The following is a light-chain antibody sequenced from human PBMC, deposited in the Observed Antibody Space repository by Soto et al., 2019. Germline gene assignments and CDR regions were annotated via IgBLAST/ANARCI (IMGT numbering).Light chain of an antibody. Sequence: DIQMTQSPSSLSASVGDRVTITCQASQDISNYLNWYQQKPGKAPKLLIYDASNLETGVPSRFSGSGSGTDFTFTISRLQPEDFVTYYCQQYDNLFTFGPGTKVDI. CDR3: QQYDNLFT. V-gene: IGKV1-33*01. J-gene: IGKJ3*01. CDR2: DAS. CDR1: QDISNY.